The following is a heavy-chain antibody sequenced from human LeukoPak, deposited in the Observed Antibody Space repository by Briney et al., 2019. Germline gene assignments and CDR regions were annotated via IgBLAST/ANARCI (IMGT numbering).Heavy chain of an antibody. V-gene: IGHV4-34*01. J-gene: IGHJ6*03. CDR3: ARRWNYGRNYYIDV. D-gene: IGHD1-7*01. Sequence: SETLSLTCAVYGGSFSNYYWSWIRQPPGKGLEWIGEINDSGRTNYNPSLMSRVTVSVDTSKNQFSLRLTSVTAADTAVYYCARRWNYGRNYYIDVWGNGATVSVSS. CDR2: INDSGRT. CDR1: GGSFSNYY.